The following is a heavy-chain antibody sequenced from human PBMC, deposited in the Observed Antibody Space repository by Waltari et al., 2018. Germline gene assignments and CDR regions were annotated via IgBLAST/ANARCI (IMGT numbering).Heavy chain of an antibody. CDR3: ARDRKRYSYAHDY. Sequence: EVQLVESGGGLVQPGGSLRLSCAASGFTCSSYWMSWVRQAPGKGLEWVANIKQDGSEKYYVDSVKGRFTISRDNAKNSLYLQMNSLRAEDTAVYYCARDRKRYSYAHDYWGQGTLVTVSS. J-gene: IGHJ4*02. D-gene: IGHD5-18*01. CDR1: GFTCSSYW. CDR2: IKQDGSEK. V-gene: IGHV3-7*01.